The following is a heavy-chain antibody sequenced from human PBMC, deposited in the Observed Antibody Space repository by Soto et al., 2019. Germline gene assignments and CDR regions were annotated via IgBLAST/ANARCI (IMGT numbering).Heavy chain of an antibody. CDR1: GFTFSNFN. CDR3: AREIVVARGASYFDY. Sequence: GGSLRLSCTASGFTFSNFNINWVRQAPGKGLEWISYISSSTTTIFYADSVKGRFTISRDNAKNSLYLQMNSLRAEDSAVYYCAREIVVARGASYFDYWGPGTLVTVSS. D-gene: IGHD2-2*01. CDR2: ISSSTTTI. J-gene: IGHJ4*02. V-gene: IGHV3-48*01.